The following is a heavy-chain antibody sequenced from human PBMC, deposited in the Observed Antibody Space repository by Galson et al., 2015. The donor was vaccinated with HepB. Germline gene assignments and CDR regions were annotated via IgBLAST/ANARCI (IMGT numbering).Heavy chain of an antibody. CDR2: ISYDGSNK. CDR3: AKDGRELAVAVIPFSYYYYYGMDV. Sequence: SLRLSCAASGFTFSSYGMHWVRQAPGKGLEWVAVISYDGSNKYYADSVKGRFTISRDNSKNTLYLQMNSLRAEDTAVYYCAKDGRELAVAVIPFSYYYYYGMDVWGQGTTVTVSS. J-gene: IGHJ6*02. V-gene: IGHV3-30*18. D-gene: IGHD6-19*01. CDR1: GFTFSSYG.